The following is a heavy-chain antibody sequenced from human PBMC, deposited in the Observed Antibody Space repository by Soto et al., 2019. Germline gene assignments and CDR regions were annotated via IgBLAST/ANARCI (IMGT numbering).Heavy chain of an antibody. CDR2: INSDGSST. J-gene: IGHJ6*03. Sequence: EVQLVESGGGLVQPGGSLRLSCAASGFTFSSYWMHWVRQAPGKGLVWVSRINSDGSSTSYADSVKGRFTISRDNAKTTLNLQMNSLRAKDTAMYYCARDPGDVTIFGMVTTHPYYYYMDVWGKGTKVTVSS. V-gene: IGHV3-74*01. CDR1: GFTFSSYW. CDR3: ARDPGDVTIFGMVTTHPYYYYMDV. D-gene: IGHD3-3*01.